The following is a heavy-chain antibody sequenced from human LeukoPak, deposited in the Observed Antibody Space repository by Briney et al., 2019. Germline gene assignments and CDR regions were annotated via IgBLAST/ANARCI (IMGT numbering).Heavy chain of an antibody. Sequence: ASVKVSCKASGYTFTGYYMHWVRQAPGQGLEWMGWINPNSGGTNYAQKFQGWVTMTRDTSISTAYMELSRLRSDDTAVYYCARDPSYYYDSSPGYYGMDVWGQGTTVTVSS. D-gene: IGHD3-22*01. CDR3: ARDPSYYYDSSPGYYGMDV. V-gene: IGHV1-2*04. CDR1: GYTFTGYY. CDR2: INPNSGGT. J-gene: IGHJ6*02.